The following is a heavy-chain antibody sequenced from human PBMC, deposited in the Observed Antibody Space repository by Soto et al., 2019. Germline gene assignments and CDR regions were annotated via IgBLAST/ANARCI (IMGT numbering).Heavy chain of an antibody. CDR1: GGSISSYY. J-gene: IGHJ3*02. D-gene: IGHD3-22*01. Sequence: SETLSLTCTVSGGSISSYYWSWIRQPPGKGLEWIGYIYYSGSTNYNPSLKSRVTISVDTSKNQFSLKLSSVTAADTAVYYCARGGYYDSSGYYAFDIWGQGTMVTVSS. CDR3: ARGGYYDSSGYYAFDI. CDR2: IYYSGST. V-gene: IGHV4-59*01.